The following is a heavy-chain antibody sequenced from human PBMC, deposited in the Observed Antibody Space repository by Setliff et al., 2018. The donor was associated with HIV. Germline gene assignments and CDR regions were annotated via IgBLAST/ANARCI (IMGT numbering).Heavy chain of an antibody. Sequence: ASVKVSCKVSGYTVTELSINWVRQAPGKGPEWMGGFDPEDNKIVYAQKFQGRVTTTEDTSTDTAYMELSSLRPEDTAVYYCATRIRDGHRGYGYFDFWGQGTRVTAPQ. J-gene: IGHJ4*02. CDR2: FDPEDNKI. V-gene: IGHV1-24*01. CDR3: ATRIRDGHRGYGYFDF. CDR1: GYTVTELS. D-gene: IGHD5-12*01.